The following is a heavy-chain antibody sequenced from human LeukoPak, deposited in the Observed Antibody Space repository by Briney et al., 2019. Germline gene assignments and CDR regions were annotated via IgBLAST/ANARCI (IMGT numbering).Heavy chain of an antibody. J-gene: IGHJ4*02. Sequence: GASVKVSCKASGGTFSSYAISWVRQAPGQGLEWMGGIIPIFGTANYAQKFQGRVTMTRDTSTSTVYMELSSLRSEDTAVYYCARGGYCSSTSCYNWDYWGQGTLVTVSS. CDR1: GGTFSSYA. V-gene: IGHV1-69*05. CDR2: IIPIFGTA. CDR3: ARGGYCSSTSCYNWDY. D-gene: IGHD2-2*02.